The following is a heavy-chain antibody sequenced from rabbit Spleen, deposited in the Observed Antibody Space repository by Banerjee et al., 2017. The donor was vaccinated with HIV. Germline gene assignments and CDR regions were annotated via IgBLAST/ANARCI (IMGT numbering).Heavy chain of an antibody. CDR2: DGTKSGTT. J-gene: IGHJ4*01. D-gene: IGHD1-1*01. Sequence: QEQLVEYGGDLVQPEGSLTLTCKASGLDFSSGYWICWVRRAPGKGLEWIACDGTKSGTTYYATGAKGRFTISKASSTTVTLQMTSLTAADTATYFCARDLVAVIGWNFNLWGQGTLVTVS. V-gene: IGHV1S45*01. CDR3: ARDLVAVIGWNFNL. CDR1: GLDFSSGYW.